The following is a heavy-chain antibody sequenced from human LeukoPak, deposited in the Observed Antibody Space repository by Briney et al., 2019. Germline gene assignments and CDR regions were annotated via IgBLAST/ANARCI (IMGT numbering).Heavy chain of an antibody. Sequence: PGGSLRLSCAASGFTFSSHAMSWVRQAPGKGLEWVSAISGSGGRTYYADSVKGRFTSSRDNSKNMVSLQMNSLRAEDTAVYYCTKDQGLLWFGELNVRGKGATVTVSS. V-gene: IGHV3-23*01. CDR2: ISGSGGRT. D-gene: IGHD3-10*01. CDR3: TKDQGLLWFGELNV. J-gene: IGHJ6*04. CDR1: GFTFSSHA.